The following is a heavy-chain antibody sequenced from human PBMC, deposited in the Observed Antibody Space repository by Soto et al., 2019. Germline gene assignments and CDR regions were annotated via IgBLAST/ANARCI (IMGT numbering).Heavy chain of an antibody. CDR1: GGSISPHY. CDR3: AGIRTGGMNAP. V-gene: IGHV4-59*11. CDR2: VFYNGDA. J-gene: IGHJ5*02. Sequence: QVQLQESGPGLVKPSETLFLTCTVSGGSISPHYWAWMRQSPGRGLEWIGYVFYNGDAEYNPSLKSRVTISVDTSKNQFSLRLTSVTAADTAVYYCAGIRTGGMNAPWGPGTLVTVSS. D-gene: IGHD3-16*01.